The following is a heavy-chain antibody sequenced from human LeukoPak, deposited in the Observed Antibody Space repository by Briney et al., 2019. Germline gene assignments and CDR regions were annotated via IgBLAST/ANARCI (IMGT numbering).Heavy chain of an antibody. CDR1: GFTFSSYA. Sequence: PGGSLRLSCAASGFTFSSYAMSWVRQAPGKGLEWVSAISGSGGSTYYADSVKGRFTISRDNSKNTLYLQMNSLRAEDTAVYYCAKAHGYGSGSYYNAPLDYWGQGTLVTVSS. D-gene: IGHD3-10*01. J-gene: IGHJ4*02. V-gene: IGHV3-23*01. CDR3: AKAHGYGSGSYYNAPLDY. CDR2: ISGSGGST.